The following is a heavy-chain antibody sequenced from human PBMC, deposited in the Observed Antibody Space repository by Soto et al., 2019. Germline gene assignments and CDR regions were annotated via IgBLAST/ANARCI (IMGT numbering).Heavy chain of an antibody. Sequence: ASVKVSCKVSGYTLTELSMHCVRQAPGKGLEWMGWINPNSGGTIYAQRFQGRVTMTRDTSISTAYMVLTSLRPDDTAVYYCARDSHYDILTGYSRNAFDMWGRGTVVTVSS. CDR3: ARDSHYDILTGYSRNAFDM. CDR1: GYTLTELS. V-gene: IGHV1-2*02. D-gene: IGHD3-9*01. CDR2: INPNSGGT. J-gene: IGHJ3*02.